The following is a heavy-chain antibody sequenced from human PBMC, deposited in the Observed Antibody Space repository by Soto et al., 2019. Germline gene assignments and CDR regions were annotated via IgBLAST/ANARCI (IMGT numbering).Heavy chain of an antibody. CDR1: GFTFSTFA. J-gene: IGHJ4*02. Sequence: GGSLRLSCAASGFTFSTFAMSWVRQAPGKGLEWVSYISSSGSTRYYADSVKGRFTVSRDNAKNSLFLQMNSLRAEDTAVYYCVRYFGSGSYHLDYCGQVTLVTVSS. V-gene: IGHV3-11*01. CDR3: VRYFGSGSYHLDY. D-gene: IGHD3-10*01. CDR2: ISSSGSTR.